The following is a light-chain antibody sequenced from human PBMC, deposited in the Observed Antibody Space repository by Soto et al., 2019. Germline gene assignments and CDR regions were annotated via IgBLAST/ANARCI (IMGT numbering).Light chain of an antibody. CDR3: QKKNSAPHT. V-gene: IGKV1-27*01. Sequence: DIRMTQSPSSLSASVGDRVTITCRASQSISNYLAWYQQKPGKVPKLLLYAASTLQSRVPSRFSGSCSGTDFSLTISSPQPEDVVTYDCQKKNSAPHTFGGGTKVYIK. CDR2: AAS. J-gene: IGKJ4*01. CDR1: QSISNY.